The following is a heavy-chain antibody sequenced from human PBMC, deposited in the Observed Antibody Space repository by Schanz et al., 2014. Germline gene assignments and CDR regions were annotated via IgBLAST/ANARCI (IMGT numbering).Heavy chain of an antibody. CDR3: ASTYRSGWSIDY. V-gene: IGHV3-21*01. CDR1: GFPFSTYS. CDR2: ISWNGGFI. J-gene: IGHJ4*02. Sequence: EVQLVESGGGLVKPGGSLRLSCVASGFPFSTYSIHWVRQAPGKGLEWVSGISWNGGFIAYGDAVKGRFTISRDNAKNSLYLQMNSLRAEDAAVYYCASTYRSGWSIDYWGQGTLVTVSS. D-gene: IGHD6-19*01.